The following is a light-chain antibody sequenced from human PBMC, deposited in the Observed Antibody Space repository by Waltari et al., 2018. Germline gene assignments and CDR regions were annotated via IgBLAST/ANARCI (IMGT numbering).Light chain of an antibody. CDR3: GTWDDSLRAGV. CDR2: NIR. V-gene: IGLV1-51*01. Sequence: QSVLTQPPSVSAAPGQKGTISCSGSSSNIGSSYVSCYQTLQGTAPKLLIFNIRGRPYGILPQFSCSKSGSSATLCITGLQTGDEADYYCGTWDDSLRAGVFGGGTKLTVL. CDR1: SSNIGSSY. J-gene: IGLJ2*01.